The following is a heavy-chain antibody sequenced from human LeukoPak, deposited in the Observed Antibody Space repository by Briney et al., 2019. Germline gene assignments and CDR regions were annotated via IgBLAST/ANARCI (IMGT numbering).Heavy chain of an antibody. Sequence: GGSLRLSCTASGFSFGSYWMHWVRQAPGKGLVWVSRINGDGSSTSYADSEKGRFTISRHNAKNTLYLQMNTLRAEDTAVYYCARAIGSGSYGRSDYWGQGTLVTVSS. CDR2: INGDGSST. D-gene: IGHD1-26*01. CDR3: ARAIGSGSYGRSDY. CDR1: GFSFGSYW. V-gene: IGHV3-74*01. J-gene: IGHJ4*02.